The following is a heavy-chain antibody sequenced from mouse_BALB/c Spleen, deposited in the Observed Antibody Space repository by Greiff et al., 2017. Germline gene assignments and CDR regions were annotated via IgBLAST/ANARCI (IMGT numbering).Heavy chain of an antibody. CDR1: GFTFSDYY. CDR2: ISDGGSYT. V-gene: IGHV5-4*02. CDR3: ARDDYYAMDY. J-gene: IGHJ4*01. Sequence: EVKLMESGGGLVKPGGSLKLSCAASGFTFSDYYMYWVRQTPEKRLAWVATISDGGSYTYYPDSVKGRFTISRDNAKNNLYLQMSSLKSEDTAMYYCARDDYYAMDYWGQGTSVTVSS.